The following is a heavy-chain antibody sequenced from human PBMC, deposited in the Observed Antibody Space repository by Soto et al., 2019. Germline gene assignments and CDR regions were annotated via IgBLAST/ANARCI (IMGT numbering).Heavy chain of an antibody. Sequence: ASVKVSCKASGGTFSSYAISWVRQAPGQGLEWMGGIIPIFGTANYAQKFQGRVTITADESTSTAYMELSSLRSEDTAVYYCARDRNPWRQLWLSYGMDVWGQGTTVTVSS. J-gene: IGHJ6*02. CDR2: IIPIFGTA. CDR3: ARDRNPWRQLWLSYGMDV. CDR1: GGTFSSYA. V-gene: IGHV1-69*13. D-gene: IGHD5-18*01.